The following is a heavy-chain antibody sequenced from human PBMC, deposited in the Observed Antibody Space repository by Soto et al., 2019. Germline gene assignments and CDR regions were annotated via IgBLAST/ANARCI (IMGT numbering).Heavy chain of an antibody. CDR1: GGSISSSSYY. D-gene: IGHD2-15*01. CDR2: IYYSGST. J-gene: IGHJ4*02. Sequence: QLQLQESGPGLVKPSETLSLTCTVSGGSISSSSYYWGWIRQPPGKGLEWIGSIYYSGSTYYNLSLKSRVTISVDPSKDQFSLTLGSVTAADPAVYFCASLQGYCRGDSCRIDHWGQGTLVTVSS. CDR3: ASLQGYCRGDSCRIDH. V-gene: IGHV4-39*01.